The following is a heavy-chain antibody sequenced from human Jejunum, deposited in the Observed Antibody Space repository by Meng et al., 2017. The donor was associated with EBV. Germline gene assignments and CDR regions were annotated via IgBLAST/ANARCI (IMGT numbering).Heavy chain of an antibody. CDR3: ARDSQYLARGYFDY. Sequence: QVQLQESGPRLVPPSGTLYLTCTVSGGSINNKNWWHWVRQAPGKGLEWIGEIDHTGTTHYNPSLKSRVTISLGTSMNQFSLELTSPTPADTAVYYCARDSQYLARGYFDYWGQGALVTVSS. J-gene: IGHJ4*02. V-gene: IGHV4-4*02. CDR1: GGSINNKNW. CDR2: IDHTGTT. D-gene: IGHD2/OR15-2a*01.